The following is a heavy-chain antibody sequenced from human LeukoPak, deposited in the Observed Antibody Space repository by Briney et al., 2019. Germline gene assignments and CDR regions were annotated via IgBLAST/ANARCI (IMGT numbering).Heavy chain of an antibody. J-gene: IGHJ5*02. CDR1: GGSIGSGVYS. D-gene: IGHD3-3*01. CDR3: ARGGHYDFWSGYFGRNWFDP. Sequence: SETLSLTGAFSGGSIGSGVYSGSGIRRPPGKGLGWIGNIYHIGSTYYNPSLKSRVTTSVDRSKNQFSLKLSSVTAADTAVYYCARGGHYDFWSGYFGRNWFDPWGQGTLVTVSS. V-gene: IGHV4-30-2*01. CDR2: IYHIGST.